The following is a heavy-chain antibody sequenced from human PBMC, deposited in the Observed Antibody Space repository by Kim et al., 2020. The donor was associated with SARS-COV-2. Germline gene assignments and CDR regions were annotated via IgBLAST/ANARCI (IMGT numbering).Heavy chain of an antibody. V-gene: IGHV3-53*01. J-gene: IGHJ3*01. CDR3: ASSPYTSSWRAFDF. D-gene: IGHD6-13*01. Sequence: YSESVKGRFTISRDPSTNTVFLQMDSLRVEETALYYCASSPYTSSWRAFDFWGQGTMVIVSS.